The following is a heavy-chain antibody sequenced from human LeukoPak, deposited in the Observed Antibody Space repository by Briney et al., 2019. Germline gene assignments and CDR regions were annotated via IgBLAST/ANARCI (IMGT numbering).Heavy chain of an antibody. D-gene: IGHD6-19*01. V-gene: IGHV4-59*01. CDR3: ATLNIGPSSGWYFRT. CDR1: SGSMTTYY. CDR2: IYHSGST. Sequence: PSEPLSLTCTVSSGSMTTYYWSWIRQSPGKGLKWLGYIYHSGSTNYNTSLKSRISMSVDTSKNQLSLRLSSVTAADTAVYFCATLNIGPSSGWYFRTWGKGSLVTVSS. J-gene: IGHJ5*02.